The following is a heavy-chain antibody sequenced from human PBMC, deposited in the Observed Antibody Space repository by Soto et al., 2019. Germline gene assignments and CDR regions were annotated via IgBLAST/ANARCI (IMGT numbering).Heavy chain of an antibody. J-gene: IGHJ4*02. D-gene: IGHD2-2*01. CDR1: GFTFSSYA. Sequence: GESLKISCAASGFTFSSYAMSWVRQAPGKGLEWVSAISGSGGSTYYADSVKGRFTISRDNSKNTLYLQMNSLRAEDTAVYYCAKQYCSSTSCLYYFDYWGQGTLVTVS. V-gene: IGHV3-23*01. CDR3: AKQYCSSTSCLYYFDY. CDR2: ISGSGGST.